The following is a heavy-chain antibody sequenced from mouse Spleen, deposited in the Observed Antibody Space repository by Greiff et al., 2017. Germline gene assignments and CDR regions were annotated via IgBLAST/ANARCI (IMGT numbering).Heavy chain of an antibody. CDR2: IDPSDSYT. D-gene: IGHD2-4*01. CDR3: ARLNYDRGGFAY. Sequence: QVQLQQSGAELVMPGASVKLSCKASGYTFTSYWMHWVKQRPGQGLEWIGEIDPSDSYTNYNQKFKGKATLTVDKSSSTAYMQLSSLTSEDSAVYYCARLNYDRGGFAYWGQGTTLTVSS. V-gene: IGHV1-69*01. J-gene: IGHJ2*01. CDR1: GYTFTSYW.